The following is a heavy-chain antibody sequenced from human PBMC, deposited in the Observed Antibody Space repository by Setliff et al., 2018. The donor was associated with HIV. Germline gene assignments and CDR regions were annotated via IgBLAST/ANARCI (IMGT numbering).Heavy chain of an antibody. Sequence: GESLKISCAASGFTFDDYTMHWVRQAPGKGLEWVSIISWDGGNTYYADSVKGRFTIFRDNSKNSLYLQMNSLRTEDTALYYCVKNIGGYSSSSVFDYWGQGTLVTVSS. J-gene: IGHJ4*02. V-gene: IGHV3-43*01. CDR2: ISWDGGNT. D-gene: IGHD6-6*01. CDR3: VKNIGGYSSSSVFDY. CDR1: GFTFDDYT.